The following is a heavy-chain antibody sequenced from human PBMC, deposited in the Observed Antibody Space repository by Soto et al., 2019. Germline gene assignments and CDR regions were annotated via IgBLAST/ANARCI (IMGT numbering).Heavy chain of an antibody. D-gene: IGHD2-2*03. Sequence: GGSLRHSCNCSGCRFSEPALTWVRQAPGKGLEWVGFIRNTPYGGTTDYAASVGGRFTISRDDSASIAYLQMNSLKTEDSGLYYCSRGSFGYVGPWGQGTLVTVSA. CDR3: SRGSFGYVGP. CDR1: GCRFSEPA. V-gene: IGHV3-49*04. CDR2: IRNTPYGGTT. J-gene: IGHJ5*02.